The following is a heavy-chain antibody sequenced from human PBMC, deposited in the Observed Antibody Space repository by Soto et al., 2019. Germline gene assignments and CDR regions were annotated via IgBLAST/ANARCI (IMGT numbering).Heavy chain of an antibody. CDR1: GFTFDDYA. V-gene: IGHV3-9*01. J-gene: IGHJ4*02. CDR2: ISWNSGSI. CDR3: AKGGVGAVAGYWDY. D-gene: IGHD6-19*01. Sequence: GGSLRLSCAASGFTFDDYAMHWVRQAPGKGLEWVSGISWNSGSIGYADSVKGRFTISRDNAKNSLYLQMNSLRAEDTALYYCAKGGVGAVAGYWDYWGQGTLVTVSS.